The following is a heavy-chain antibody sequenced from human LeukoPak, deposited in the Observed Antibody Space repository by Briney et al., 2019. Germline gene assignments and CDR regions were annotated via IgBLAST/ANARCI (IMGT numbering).Heavy chain of an antibody. Sequence: SGTLSLTYGVSGGSISSSNWWSWVRQPPGKGLEWIGEIYHSGSSNHSPSLKSRVTISVDKSENQFSLKLSSVTAADTAVYYCARVHYGDYPFYYYGMDVWGQGTTATVSS. CDR1: GGSISSSNW. D-gene: IGHD4-17*01. CDR2: IYHSGSS. CDR3: ARVHYGDYPFYYYGMDV. V-gene: IGHV4-4*02. J-gene: IGHJ6*02.